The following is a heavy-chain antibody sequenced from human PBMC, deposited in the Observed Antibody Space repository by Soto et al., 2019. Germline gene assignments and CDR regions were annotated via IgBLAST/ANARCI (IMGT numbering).Heavy chain of an antibody. CDR2: ISYSGSA. J-gene: IGHJ4*02. Sequence: SETLSLTCTVSGDSVSSDGFFWSWIRQLPGMGLQWIAYISYSGSAYSAPSLASRTTISLDTSNNQFSLMLSSVTAADTAVYYCAREGQGYYVILTGYPPNWALKDWGQGTLVTVSS. D-gene: IGHD3-9*01. V-gene: IGHV4-31*03. CDR3: AREGQGYYVILTGYPPNWALKD. CDR1: GDSVSSDGFF.